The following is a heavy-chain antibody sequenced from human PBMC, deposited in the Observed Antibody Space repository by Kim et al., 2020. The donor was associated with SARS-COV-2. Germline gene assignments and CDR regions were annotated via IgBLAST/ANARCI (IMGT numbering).Heavy chain of an antibody. V-gene: IGHV4-34*01. D-gene: IGHD7-27*01. CDR1: GGSFSGYH. CDR3: ARGRAGGVPPPTLGIGQHYDXYAXXV. Sequence: SETLSLTCAVYGGSFSGYHWTWIRQPPGKGLEWIGEINHSGSTNCNPSLKSRVSXXLXTSKNKFSLXLRSVPAADXAVFYCARGRAGGVPPPTLGIGQHYDXYAXXVWGQXXXVTVSS. J-gene: IGHJ6*02. CDR2: INHSGST.